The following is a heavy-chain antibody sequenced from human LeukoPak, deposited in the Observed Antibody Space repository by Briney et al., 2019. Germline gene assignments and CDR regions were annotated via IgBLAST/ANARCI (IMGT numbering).Heavy chain of an antibody. CDR2: ITGSGGST. J-gene: IGHJ4*02. CDR1: GSTFSCYA. D-gene: IGHD2-15*01. CDR3: AKDLGALIDIVVVVGATCDY. V-gene: IGHV3-23*01. Sequence: GWSLRLSCAASGSTFSCYAMSWVRQAPGKGLEWVSAITGSGGSTYYADSVKGRFTISRDNSKNTLHLQMNSLRAEDTAVYNCAKDLGALIDIVVVVGATCDYWGQGTLVTVSS.